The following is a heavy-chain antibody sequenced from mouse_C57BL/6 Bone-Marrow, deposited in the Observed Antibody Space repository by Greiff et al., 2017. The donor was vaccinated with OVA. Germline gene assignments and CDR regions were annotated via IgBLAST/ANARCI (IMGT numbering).Heavy chain of an antibody. CDR1: GFTFSSYA. J-gene: IGHJ2*01. CDR3: ARESGLLRLNYFDY. Sequence: EVQRVESGGGLVKPGGSLKLSCAASGFTFSSYAMSWVRQTPEKRLEWVATISDGGSYTYYPDNVKGRFTISRDNAKNNLYLQMSHLKSEDTAMYYCARESGLLRLNYFDYWGQGTTLTVSS. D-gene: IGHD1-2*01. V-gene: IGHV5-4*01. CDR2: ISDGGSYT.